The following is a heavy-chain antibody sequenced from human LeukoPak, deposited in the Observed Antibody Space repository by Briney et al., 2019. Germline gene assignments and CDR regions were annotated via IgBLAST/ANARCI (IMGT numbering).Heavy chain of an antibody. V-gene: IGHV3-23*01. CDR2: ISGSGDST. CDR3: AKDPTYYYYYMDV. CDR1: GFTFNKCA. Sequence: PGGSLRLSCAASGFTFNKCAMSWVRQAPGKGLEWVSAISGSGDSTYYADSVKGRFTISRDQSKNTLYLQMNSLRAEDTAVYYCAKDPTYYYYYMDVWGKGTTVTVS. J-gene: IGHJ6*03.